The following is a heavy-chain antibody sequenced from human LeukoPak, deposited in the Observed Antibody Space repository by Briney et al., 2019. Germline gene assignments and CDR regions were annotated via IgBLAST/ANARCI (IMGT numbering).Heavy chain of an antibody. D-gene: IGHD2-2*01. J-gene: IGHJ5*02. CDR3: ARGRGYCSSTSCLNWFDP. Sequence: GGSLRLSCAASGFTFSSYSMNWVRQAPGKGLEWVSSISSSSSYIYYADSVKGRFTISRDNAKNSLYLQMNSLRAEDTAVYYCARGRGYCSSTSCLNWFDPWGQGTLVTVSS. V-gene: IGHV3-21*01. CDR1: GFTFSSYS. CDR2: ISSSSSYI.